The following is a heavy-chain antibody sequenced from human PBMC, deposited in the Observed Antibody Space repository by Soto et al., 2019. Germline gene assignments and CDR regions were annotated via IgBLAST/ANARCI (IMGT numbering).Heavy chain of an antibody. V-gene: IGHV3-73*01. CDR1: GYTFSDSA. Sequence: GGSLRLSCAASGYTFSDSAMHWVRQASGKGLEWVGRIRSKANNYATVYAASVKGRFTISRDDSKNTAYLQMNSLKTEDTAVYYCARLWSAREPNFDSWGQGTLVTVSS. D-gene: IGHD1-26*01. CDR2: IRSKANNYAT. CDR3: ARLWSAREPNFDS. J-gene: IGHJ4*02.